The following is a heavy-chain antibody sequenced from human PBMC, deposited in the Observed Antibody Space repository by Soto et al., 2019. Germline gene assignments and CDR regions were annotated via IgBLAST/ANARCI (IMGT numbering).Heavy chain of an antibody. V-gene: IGHV1-18*01. J-gene: IGHJ4*02. CDR2: ISAYNGNT. Sequence: QVQLVQSGAEVKKPGASVKVSCKASGYTFTSYFISWVRQAPGQGLEWMGWISAYNGNTNHVQKLQGRVTMTTDTSTNTAYMQLRSLRFDDTAVYYCARDIPPSDYWGQGTLVTVSS. CDR1: GYTFTSYF. CDR3: ARDIPPSDY.